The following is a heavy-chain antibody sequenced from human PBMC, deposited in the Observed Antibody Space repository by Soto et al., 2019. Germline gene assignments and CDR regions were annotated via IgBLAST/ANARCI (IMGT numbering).Heavy chain of an antibody. J-gene: IGHJ6*02. Sequence: ASVKVSCKASGYTFTGYYVHWVREAPGQGLEWMGWINPETGGTSYAQKFQGRVTLSRDTSINTAYLELSSLRFDDAAVYFCARERFQVISDGMDIWGQGTTVTVSS. V-gene: IGHV1-2*02. CDR2: INPETGGT. D-gene: IGHD2-21*01. CDR1: GYTFTGYY. CDR3: ARERFQVISDGMDI.